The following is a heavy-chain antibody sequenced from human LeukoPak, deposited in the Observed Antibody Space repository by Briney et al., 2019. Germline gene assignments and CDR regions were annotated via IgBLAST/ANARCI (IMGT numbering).Heavy chain of an antibody. D-gene: IGHD4-23*01. CDR2: FDPEDGET. J-gene: IGHJ3*02. Sequence: ASVKVSCKVSGYTLTELSMHWVRQAPGKGLEWMGGFDPEDGETIYAQKFQGRVTMTEDTSTDTAYMELSSLRSEDTAVYYCATDRWTDRAFDIWGQGTMVTVSS. V-gene: IGHV1-24*01. CDR3: ATDRWTDRAFDI. CDR1: GYTLTELS.